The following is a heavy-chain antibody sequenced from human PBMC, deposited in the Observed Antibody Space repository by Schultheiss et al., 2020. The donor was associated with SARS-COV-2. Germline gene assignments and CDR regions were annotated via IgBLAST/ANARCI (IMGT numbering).Heavy chain of an antibody. CDR1: GYTFSDYG. CDR3: ASAQLVGYGIDV. V-gene: IGHV1-18*01. Sequence: GESLKISCKASGYTFSDYGINWVRQAPGQGLEWLGWITDYNGNTKSSHKFEGRVTLTTDASSSTAYMELSRLRSDDTAVYYCASAQLVGYGIDVWGQGTTVTVSS. D-gene: IGHD6-6*01. J-gene: IGHJ6*02. CDR2: ITDYNGNT.